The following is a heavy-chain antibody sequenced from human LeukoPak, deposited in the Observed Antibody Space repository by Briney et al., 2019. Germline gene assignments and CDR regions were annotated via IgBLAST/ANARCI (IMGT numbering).Heavy chain of an antibody. Sequence: PGGSLRLSCAASGFTFSSYAMHWVRQTPGKGLEWVAVISYDGSNKYYADSVKGRFTISRDNSKNTLYLQMNSLRAEDTAVYYCASPFGGYRSGLAYWGQGTLVTVSS. CDR3: ASPFGGYRSGLAY. CDR1: GFTFSSYA. CDR2: ISYDGSNK. V-gene: IGHV3-30*04. J-gene: IGHJ4*02. D-gene: IGHD6-19*01.